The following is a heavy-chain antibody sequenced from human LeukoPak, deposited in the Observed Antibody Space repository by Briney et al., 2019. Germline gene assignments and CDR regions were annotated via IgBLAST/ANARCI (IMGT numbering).Heavy chain of an antibody. CDR2: INPNSGDT. CDR1: GYTFTGYY. CDR3: ARASGYCSSTSCPDMDY. V-gene: IGHV1-2*02. Sequence: GASVKVSCKASGYTFTGYYIHWVRQAPGQGLEWMGWINPNSGDTNYAQRFQGRVTMTRDTSIRTAYMELNRLRSDDTAVYYCARASGYCSSTSCPDMDYWGQGTLVTVSS. J-gene: IGHJ4*02. D-gene: IGHD2-2*01.